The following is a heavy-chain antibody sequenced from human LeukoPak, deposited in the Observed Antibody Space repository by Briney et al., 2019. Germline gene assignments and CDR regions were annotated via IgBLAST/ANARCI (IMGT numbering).Heavy chain of an antibody. CDR1: GGSFSNYY. CDR2: INDSGRT. CDR3: ARRWNYGRNYYIDV. V-gene: IGHV4-34*01. D-gene: IGHD1-7*01. J-gene: IGHJ6*03. Sequence: SETLSLTCAVYGGSFSNYYWSWIRQPPGKGPEWIGEINDSGRTNYNPSLMSRVTVSVDTSKNQFSLRLTSVTATDTAVYYCARRWNYGRNYYIDVWGNGATVSVSS.